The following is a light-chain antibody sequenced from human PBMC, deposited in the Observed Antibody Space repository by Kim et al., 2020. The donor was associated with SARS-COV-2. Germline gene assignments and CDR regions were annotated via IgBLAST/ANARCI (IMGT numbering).Light chain of an antibody. V-gene: IGKV3-11*01. CDR2: DAS. Sequence: DIVLTQSPATLSLSPGERATLSCRASQSVSSYLAWYQQKPGQAPRLLIYDASNRATGIPARFSGSGSGTDFTLTISSLEPEDFAVYYCQQRSNWPPYTFGHGTKLEI. CDR3: QQRSNWPPYT. J-gene: IGKJ2*01. CDR1: QSVSSY.